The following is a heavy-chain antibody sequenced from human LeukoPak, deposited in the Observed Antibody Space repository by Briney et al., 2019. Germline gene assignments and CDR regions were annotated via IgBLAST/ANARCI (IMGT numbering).Heavy chain of an antibody. J-gene: IGHJ5*02. V-gene: IGHV1-2*02. D-gene: IGHD2-2*01. CDR2: INPNSGGT. CDR1: GYTFTGYY. CDR3: AREGCSSTSCYPAPNWFDP. Sequence: ASAKVSCKASGYTFTGYYMHWVRQAPGQGLEWMGWINPNSGGTNYAQKFQGRVTMTRDTSISTAYMELSRLRSDDTAVYYCAREGCSSTSCYPAPNWFDPWGQGTLVTVSS.